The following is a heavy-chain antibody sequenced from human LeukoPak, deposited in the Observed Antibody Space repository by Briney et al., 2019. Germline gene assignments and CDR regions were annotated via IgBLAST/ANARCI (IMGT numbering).Heavy chain of an antibody. Sequence: SETLSLTCTVSGGSISSSSYYWGWIRQPPGEGLECIGSIYYSGSTYYNPSLKSRVTISVDTSKNQFSLKLSSVTAADTAVYYCARIEYSSSCDYWGQGTLVTVSS. CDR1: GGSISSSSYY. V-gene: IGHV4-39*07. J-gene: IGHJ4*02. CDR2: IYYSGST. CDR3: ARIEYSSSCDY. D-gene: IGHD6-6*01.